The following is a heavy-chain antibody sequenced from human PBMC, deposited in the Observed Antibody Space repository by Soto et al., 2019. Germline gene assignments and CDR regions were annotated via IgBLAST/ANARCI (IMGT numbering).Heavy chain of an antibody. D-gene: IGHD3-3*01. V-gene: IGHV3-15*07. CDR3: SPDRLGDLWSGATDWFGS. J-gene: IGHJ5*01. CDR1: GLSFSDDG. Sequence: EVQLVESGGGLVNPGGSLRLSCATSGLSFSDDGMNWVRLAPGKGLEWVGRIKSKRHGAPKAYAATVKDSFGSSRDDSKSTLYQQMNNLKTEDTAVYYCSPDRLGDLWSGATDWFGSWGQGTRVTVCS. CDR2: IKSKRHGAPK.